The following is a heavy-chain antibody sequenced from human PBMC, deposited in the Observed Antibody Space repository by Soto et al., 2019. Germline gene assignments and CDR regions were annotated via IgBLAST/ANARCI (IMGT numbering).Heavy chain of an antibody. CDR3: ARDLADYDILTGSVLYYYYGMDV. D-gene: IGHD3-9*01. J-gene: IGHJ6*02. CDR2: IIPIFGTA. CDR1: GGTFSSYA. Sequence: SVKVSCKASGGTFSSYAISWVRQAPGQGLEWMGGIIPIFGTANYAQKFQGRVTITADESTSTAYMELSSLRSEDTAVYYCARDLADYDILTGSVLYYYYGMDVWGQGTTVTVSS. V-gene: IGHV1-69*13.